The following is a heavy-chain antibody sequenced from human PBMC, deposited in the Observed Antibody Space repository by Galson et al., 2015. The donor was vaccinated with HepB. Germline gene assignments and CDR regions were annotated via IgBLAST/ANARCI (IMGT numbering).Heavy chain of an antibody. CDR3: ARGGRPVVPAARGVDY. D-gene: IGHD2-2*01. V-gene: IGHV1-2*06. J-gene: IGHJ4*02. Sequence: SVKVSCKASGYTFTGYYMHWVRQAPGQGLEWMGRINPNSGGTNYAQKFQGRVTMTRDTSISTAYMELSRLRSDDTAVYYCARGGRPVVPAARGVDYWGQGTLVTVSS. CDR2: INPNSGGT. CDR1: GYTFTGYY.